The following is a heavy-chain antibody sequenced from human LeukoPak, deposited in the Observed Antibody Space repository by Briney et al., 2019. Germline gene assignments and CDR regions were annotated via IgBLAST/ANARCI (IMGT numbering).Heavy chain of an antibody. CDR3: ARRSPLYDGTTYFDY. D-gene: IGHD5/OR15-5a*01. V-gene: IGHV4-34*01. CDR1: GGSFSGYY. CDR2: INHSGST. J-gene: IGHJ4*02. Sequence: SETLSLTCAVYGGSFSGYYWSWIRQPPGKGLEWIGEINHSGSTNYNPSLKSRVTISVDTSKNQFSLKLSSVTAADTAVYYCARRSPLYDGTTYFDYWGQGTLVTVSS.